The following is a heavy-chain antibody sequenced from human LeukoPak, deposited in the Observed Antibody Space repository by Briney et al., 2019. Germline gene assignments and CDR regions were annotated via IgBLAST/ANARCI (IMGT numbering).Heavy chain of an antibody. CDR2: ISGSGGST. Sequence: GGPLRLPLGPSGFPLSIYPRGWAPQPPGRGRGWVSDISGSGGSTYYADSVKGRFTISRDNPKNTLYLQMNSLRAEDTAVYYCAPGRGSYSDDYWGQGTLVTVSS. J-gene: IGHJ4*02. V-gene: IGHV3-23*01. CDR3: APGRGSYSDDY. CDR1: GFPLSIYP. D-gene: IGHD1-26*01.